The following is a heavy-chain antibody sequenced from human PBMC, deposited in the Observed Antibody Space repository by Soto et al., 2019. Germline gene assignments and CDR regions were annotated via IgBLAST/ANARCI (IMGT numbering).Heavy chain of an antibody. CDR1: RFTFSSYA. Sequence: GGSLRLSCAGSRFTFSSYAMHWVRQAPGKGLEWVSGISDSGGLTYNADSVKGRFTISRDNSKNTLYLQMNSLRAEDTALYYCARRAFGSSRSFDIWGQGTMVTVSS. J-gene: IGHJ3*02. V-gene: IGHV3-23*01. CDR3: ARRAFGSSRSFDI. CDR2: ISDSGGLT. D-gene: IGHD6-6*01.